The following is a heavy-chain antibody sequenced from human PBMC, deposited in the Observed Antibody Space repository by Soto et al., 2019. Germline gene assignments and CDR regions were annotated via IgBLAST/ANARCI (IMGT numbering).Heavy chain of an antibody. D-gene: IGHD3-16*01. V-gene: IGHV3-30*03. J-gene: IGHJ3*01. CDR1: GFTFSSFA. CDR2: ISFNGLSQ. CDR3: ARGGRGLLGAFDV. Sequence: QELLVESGGGVGQPGKSLRLSCAASGFTFSSFAMHWVRQAPGKGLEWVSVISFNGLSQFYPDSIRGRFTISRDNSKNTRYLQLDSLRPDDTAVYYCARGGRGLLGAFDVWGQGTEVSVS.